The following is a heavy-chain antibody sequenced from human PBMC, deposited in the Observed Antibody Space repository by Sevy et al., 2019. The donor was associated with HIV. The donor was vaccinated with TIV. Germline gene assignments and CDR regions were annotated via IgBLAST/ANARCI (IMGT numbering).Heavy chain of an antibody. CDR2: VSGSGGST. D-gene: IGHD3-22*01. V-gene: IGHV3-23*01. J-gene: IGHJ4*02. CDR1: GFTLTSYA. CDR3: VKDVAYDNTYLDY. Sequence: GGSLRLSCAVSGFTLTSYAMNWVRQAPGKGLEWVSGVSGSGGSTYYAHSVKGRFNISRDNPRNTLYLQINSLRAEDTAVYYCVKDVAYDNTYLDYWGQGTLVTVSS.